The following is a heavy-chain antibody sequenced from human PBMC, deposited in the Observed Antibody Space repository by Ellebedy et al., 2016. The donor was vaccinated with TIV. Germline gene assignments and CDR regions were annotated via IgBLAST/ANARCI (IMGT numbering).Heavy chain of an antibody. J-gene: IGHJ6*02. V-gene: IGHV1-69*13. Sequence: SVKVSCXASGGTFSSYAISWVRQAPGQGLEWMGGIIPIFGTANYAQKFQGRVTITADESTSTAYMELSSLRSEDTAVYYCARDWVTWGGMDVWGQGTTVTVSS. D-gene: IGHD3-16*01. CDR2: IIPIFGTA. CDR1: GGTFSSYA. CDR3: ARDWVTWGGMDV.